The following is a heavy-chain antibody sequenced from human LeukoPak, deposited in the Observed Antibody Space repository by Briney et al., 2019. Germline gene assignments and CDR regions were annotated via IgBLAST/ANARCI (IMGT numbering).Heavy chain of an antibody. Sequence: PGGSLRLSCAASGFTFSSYEMNWVRQAPGKGLEWVSYISSSGGTKYYADSVKGRFTISRDNSKNTLYLQMNSLRAEDTAVYYCARGHGLTTVTYFDYWGQGTLVTVSS. CDR3: ARGHGLTTVTYFDY. CDR1: GFTFSSYE. D-gene: IGHD4-17*01. CDR2: ISSSGGTK. J-gene: IGHJ4*02. V-gene: IGHV3-48*03.